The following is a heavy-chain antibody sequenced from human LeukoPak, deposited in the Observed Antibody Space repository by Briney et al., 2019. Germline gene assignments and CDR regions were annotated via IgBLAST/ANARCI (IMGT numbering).Heavy chain of an antibody. V-gene: IGHV1-18*01. J-gene: IGHJ4*02. CDR1: GYTFTSYG. CDR3: ARATRYYYDSSGYYPFDY. Sequence: AASVKVSCKASGYTFTSYGISWVRQAPGQGLEWMGCISAYNGNTNYAQKLQGRVTMTTDTSTSTAYMELRSLRSDDTAVYYCARATRYYYDSSGYYPFDYWGQGTLVTVSS. D-gene: IGHD3-22*01. CDR2: ISAYNGNT.